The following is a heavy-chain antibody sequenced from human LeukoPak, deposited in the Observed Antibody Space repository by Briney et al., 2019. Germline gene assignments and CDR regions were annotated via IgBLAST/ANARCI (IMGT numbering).Heavy chain of an antibody. CDR1: GFTFSSYS. D-gene: IGHD6-19*01. Sequence: GGSLRLSCAASGFTFSSYSMNWVRQAPGKGLEWVSSISSSSSYIYYADSVKGRFTISRDNAKNSLYLQMNSLRAEDTAVYYCAKDLKVGSGLDYWGQGTLVTVSS. CDR2: ISSSSSYI. J-gene: IGHJ4*02. CDR3: AKDLKVGSGLDY. V-gene: IGHV3-21*04.